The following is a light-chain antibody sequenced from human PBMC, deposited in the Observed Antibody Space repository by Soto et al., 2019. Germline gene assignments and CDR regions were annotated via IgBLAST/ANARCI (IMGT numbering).Light chain of an antibody. CDR2: MVS. CDR1: STDFENYNL. J-gene: IGLJ1*01. CDR3: TSPTPGSLYV. Sequence: QSALTQPASVSGSPGQSITISCTRSSTDFENYNLVSWYQQYPGRVPKLLIYMVSNRPSGVSNRFSGSKSGNTASLTISGLQAEDEADYFCTSPTPGSLYVFGTGTKVTVL. V-gene: IGLV2-14*02.